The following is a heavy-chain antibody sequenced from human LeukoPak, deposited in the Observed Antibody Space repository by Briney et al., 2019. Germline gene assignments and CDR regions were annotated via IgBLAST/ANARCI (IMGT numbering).Heavy chain of an antibody. CDR2: IRYDGSTK. J-gene: IGHJ5*02. CDR3: AEDSGVYGSGKFDP. Sequence: GGSLRLSCAASGFTFSNSGMHWVRQAPGKGLEWVAFIRYDGSTKYYADSVKGRFTISRDNSKNTLYLQMNSLRAEDTAVYYCAEDSGVYGSGKFDPWGQGTLVTVSS. CDR1: GFTFSNSG. V-gene: IGHV3-30*02. D-gene: IGHD3-10*01.